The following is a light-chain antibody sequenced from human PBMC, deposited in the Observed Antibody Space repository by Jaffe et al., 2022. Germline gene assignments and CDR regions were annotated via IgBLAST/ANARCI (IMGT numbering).Light chain of an antibody. J-gene: IGKJ5*01. Sequence: EVVVTQSPGTLSLSPGERATLSCRASQSVTNNYLAWYQQKPGQTPRLLIYAASSRATGIPDRFSGSGSGTDFTLSISRLEPEDFAVYYCQQYGTSLGITFGQGTRLEIK. CDR3: QQYGTSLGIT. V-gene: IGKV3-20*01. CDR2: AAS. CDR1: QSVTNNY.